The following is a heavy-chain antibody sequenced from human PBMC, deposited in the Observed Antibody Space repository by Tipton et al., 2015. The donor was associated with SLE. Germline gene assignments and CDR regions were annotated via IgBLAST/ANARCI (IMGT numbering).Heavy chain of an antibody. CDR1: GFTVSSNY. D-gene: IGHD6-19*01. J-gene: IGHJ4*02. V-gene: IGHV3-53*04. CDR2: IYSGGST. CDR3: AKDASYSSGWYYFDY. Sequence: GSLRLSCAASGFTVSSNYMSWVRQAPGKGLEWVSVIYSGGSTYYADSVKGRFTISRHNSKNTLYLQMNSLRAEDTAVYYCAKDASYSSGWYYFDYWGQGTLVTVSS.